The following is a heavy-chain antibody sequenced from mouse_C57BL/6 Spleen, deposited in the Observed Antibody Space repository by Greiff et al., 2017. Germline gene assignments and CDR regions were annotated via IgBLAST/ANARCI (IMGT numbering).Heavy chain of an antibody. CDR2: INPNNGGT. CDR3: AGYYDYPYYAMDY. Sequence: EVQLQQSGPELVKPGASVKISCKASGYTFTDYYMNWVKQSHGKSLEWIGDINPNNGGTSYNQKFKGKATLTVDKSSSTAYMELRSLTSEDSAVYYCAGYYDYPYYAMDYWGQGTSVTVSS. CDR1: GYTFTDYY. J-gene: IGHJ4*01. D-gene: IGHD2-4*01. V-gene: IGHV1-26*01.